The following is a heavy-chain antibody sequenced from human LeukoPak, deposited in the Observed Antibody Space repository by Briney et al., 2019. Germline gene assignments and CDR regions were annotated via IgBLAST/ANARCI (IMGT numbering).Heavy chain of an antibody. CDR3: ARRPSWSLDDAFDI. Sequence: GESLKISCKGSGYSFTSYGISWVRQMPGKGLEWMGRIDPSDSYTNYSPSFQGHVTISADKSISTAYPQWSSLKASDTAMYYCARRPSWSLDDAFDIWGQGTMVTVSS. V-gene: IGHV5-10-1*01. CDR2: IDPSDSYT. D-gene: IGHD6-13*01. CDR1: GYSFTSYG. J-gene: IGHJ3*02.